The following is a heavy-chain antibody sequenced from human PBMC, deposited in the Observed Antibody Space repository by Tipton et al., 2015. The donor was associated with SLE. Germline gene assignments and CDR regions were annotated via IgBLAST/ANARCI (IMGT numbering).Heavy chain of an antibody. CDR1: GYTFSDYW. CDR2: INGDGNLI. CDR3: ARDRGYYNLRYWYFDL. D-gene: IGHD6-25*01. V-gene: IGHV3-74*01. Sequence: SLRLSCAASGYTFSDYWMHWVRQAPGKGLVWVSRINGDGNLITYADSVKGRFTISRDNAKDTLYLQMNSLRAEDTAVYHCARDRGYYNLRYWYFDLWGRGAQVTVSS. J-gene: IGHJ2*01.